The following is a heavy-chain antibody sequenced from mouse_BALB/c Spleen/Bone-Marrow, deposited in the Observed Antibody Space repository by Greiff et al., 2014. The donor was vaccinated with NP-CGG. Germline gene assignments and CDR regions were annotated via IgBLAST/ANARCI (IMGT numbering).Heavy chain of an antibody. J-gene: IGHJ1*01. CDR1: GYTFTSYW. V-gene: IGHV1-69*02. Sequence: VQLQQSGAELVRPGASVKLSCKASGYTFTSYWINWVKQRPGQGLEWIGNIYPSDSYTNYNQKFKDKATLTVDKSSSTAYVQLSSPTSEDSAVYYCTRPGGWYFDVWGAGTTVTVSS. CDR3: TRPGGWYFDV. CDR2: IYPSDSYT.